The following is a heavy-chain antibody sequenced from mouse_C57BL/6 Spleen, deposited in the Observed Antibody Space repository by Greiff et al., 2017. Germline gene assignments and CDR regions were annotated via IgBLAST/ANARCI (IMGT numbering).Heavy chain of an antibody. Sequence: EVQLVESGGDLVKPGGSLKLSCAASGFTFSSYGMSWVRQTPDKRLEWVATISSGGSYTYYPDSVKGRFTISRDNAKNTLYLQMSSLKSEDTAMYYCARQGGWMGNDYYFDYWGQGTTLTVSS. CDR3: ARQGGWMGNDYYFDY. J-gene: IGHJ2*01. CDR2: ISSGGSYT. V-gene: IGHV5-6*01. D-gene: IGHD2-3*01. CDR1: GFTFSSYG.